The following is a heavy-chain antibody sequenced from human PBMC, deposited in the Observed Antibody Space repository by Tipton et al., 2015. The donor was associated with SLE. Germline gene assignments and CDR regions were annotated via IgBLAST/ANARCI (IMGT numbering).Heavy chain of an antibody. V-gene: IGHV4-39*07. J-gene: IGHJ5*02. D-gene: IGHD3-22*01. CDR3: VRYYDSSGYHSYNYFDP. Sequence: TLSLTCTVSGGSIFRSSFYWGWIRQPPGKGLDWIGTMFYSGTSYYNPALKSRLTMSVDTSRNQFSLKLSSVTAADTAVYYCVRYYDSSGYHSYNYFDPWGQGTLVTVSS. CDR2: MFYSGTS. CDR1: GGSIFRSSFY.